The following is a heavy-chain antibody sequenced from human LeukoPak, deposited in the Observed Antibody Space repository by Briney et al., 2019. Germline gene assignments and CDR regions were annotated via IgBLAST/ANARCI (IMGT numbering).Heavy chain of an antibody. D-gene: IGHD4-11*01. Sequence: GGSLTLSCAAAGFILSRNYMSWVRQAPGRGLEWVAIIYSDGSTYYADSVKGRFTISRDNSKNTLYLQMTSLRAEDTAVYYCARDRTGQQLISRKDYYYMDVWGKGTTVTISS. CDR1: GFILSRNY. CDR2: IYSDGST. CDR3: ARDRTGQQLISRKDYYYMDV. J-gene: IGHJ6*03. V-gene: IGHV3-66*01.